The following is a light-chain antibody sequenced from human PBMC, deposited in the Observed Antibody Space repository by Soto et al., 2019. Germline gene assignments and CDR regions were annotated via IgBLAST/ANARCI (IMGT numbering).Light chain of an antibody. CDR3: QQYGSSPLT. Sequence: EIVMTQSPATLSGSPGESATLSCRASQSINSYLAWYQQKPGQAPRLLIYGASSRATGIPDRFSGSGSGTDFTLTISRLEPEDFAVYYCQQYGSSPLTFGGGTKVDI. CDR2: GAS. CDR1: QSINSY. V-gene: IGKV3-20*01. J-gene: IGKJ4*01.